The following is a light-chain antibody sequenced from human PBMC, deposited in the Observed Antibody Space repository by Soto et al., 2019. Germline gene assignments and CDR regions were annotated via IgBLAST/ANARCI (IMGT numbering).Light chain of an antibody. CDR1: QSISSY. J-gene: IGKJ4*01. Sequence: IQMTQSPSSLSASAGDRVTITCRASQSISSYLNWYQQKPGKAPQLLIYDGSTLQSGVPSRFSGSGSGTYFTLSISNLQPDDFATYYCQQSYSAPLTFGGGTKVDI. CDR3: QQSYSAPLT. V-gene: IGKV1-39*01. CDR2: DGS.